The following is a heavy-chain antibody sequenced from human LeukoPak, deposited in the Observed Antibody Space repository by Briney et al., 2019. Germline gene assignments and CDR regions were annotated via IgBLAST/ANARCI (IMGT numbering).Heavy chain of an antibody. D-gene: IGHD2-21*01. Sequence: GESLKISCKGSGYNFSNYWIAWVRQTPGRGLEWMGIIYPGDSDTRYSTSFQGQVTISADKSISTAYLQWSSLKASDSAIYYCARRGRVSEYFDSWGQGTLVAVSS. CDR2: IYPGDSDT. CDR1: GYNFSNYW. CDR3: ARRGRVSEYFDS. V-gene: IGHV5-51*01. J-gene: IGHJ4*02.